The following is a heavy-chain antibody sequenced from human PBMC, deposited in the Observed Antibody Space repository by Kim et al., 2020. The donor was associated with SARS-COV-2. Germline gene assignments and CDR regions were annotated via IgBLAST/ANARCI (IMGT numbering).Heavy chain of an antibody. V-gene: IGHV4-34*01. CDR1: GGPFGNFY. Sequence: SETLSLTCADSGGPFGNFYWTWIRQPPGKGLEWIGDVHQGGATSYFPSLTGRATISVDTSNIQFSLTLKSVTAADTAVYYCARKNALTAGGGFDFWGQGVLVSVSS. J-gene: IGHJ4*02. CDR2: VHQGGAT. D-gene: IGHD2-15*01. CDR3: ARKNALTAGGGFDF.